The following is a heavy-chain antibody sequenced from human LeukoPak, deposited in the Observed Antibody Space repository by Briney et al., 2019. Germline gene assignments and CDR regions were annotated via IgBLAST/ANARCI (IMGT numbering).Heavy chain of an antibody. D-gene: IGHD2-15*01. CDR2: IYYSGST. J-gene: IGHJ4*02. Sequence: SETLSHTCTVSGGSISSYYWSWIRQPPGKGLEWIGYIYYSGSTNYNPSLKSRVTISVDTSKNQFSLKLSSVTVADTAIYYCARGRCSGGSCSSYYFDYWGQGTLVTVSS. CDR3: ARGRCSGGSCSSYYFDY. CDR1: GGSISSYY. V-gene: IGHV4-59*01.